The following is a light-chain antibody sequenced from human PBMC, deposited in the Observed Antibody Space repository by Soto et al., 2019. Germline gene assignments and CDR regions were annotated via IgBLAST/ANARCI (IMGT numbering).Light chain of an antibody. CDR3: SSYTSSSTYV. Sequence: QSALTQPASVSGSPGQSITISCTGTSSDVGKYNYVSWYQQHPGKAPKLMIHDVSNRPSGVSNRFSGSKSGNTASLTISGLQAEDEADYYCSSYTSSSTYVFGTGTKLTVL. J-gene: IGLJ1*01. CDR2: DVS. V-gene: IGLV2-14*01. CDR1: SSDVGKYNY.